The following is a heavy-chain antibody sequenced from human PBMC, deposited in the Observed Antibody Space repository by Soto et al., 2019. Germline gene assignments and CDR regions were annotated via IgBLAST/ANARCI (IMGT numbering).Heavy chain of an antibody. V-gene: IGHV4-31*03. CDR3: ARLDYGVSAFDL. J-gene: IGHJ4*02. D-gene: IGHD4-17*01. CDR1: GGSINDGSYH. Sequence: SETLSLTCTVSGGSINDGSYHWSWLRQHPGKGLEFIGYIFYTGSKYHNPSLETRVTMSADTSNNEVSLRLHPLTAADTAVYYCARLDYGVSAFDLWGRGTLVTVSS. CDR2: IFYTGSK.